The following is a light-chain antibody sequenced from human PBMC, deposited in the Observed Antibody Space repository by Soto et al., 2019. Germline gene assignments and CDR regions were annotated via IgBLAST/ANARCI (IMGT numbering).Light chain of an antibody. CDR1: QGISRY. J-gene: IGKJ3*01. Sequence: AIRMTQSPSSLSASTGDRVTITCRASQGISRYLAWYQQKPGQAPKLLIYDASTLQSGVPPRFSGSGSGTDFTLTISCLQSEDFATYYCQQYYSYPFTFGPGTKVDIK. CDR3: QQYYSYPFT. CDR2: DAS. V-gene: IGKV1-8*01.